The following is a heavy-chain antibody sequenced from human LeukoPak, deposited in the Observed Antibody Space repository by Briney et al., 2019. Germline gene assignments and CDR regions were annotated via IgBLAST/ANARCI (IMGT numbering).Heavy chain of an antibody. Sequence: SETLSLTCALYGWSFNDYYWDWLRQPPGKGLEWIGEINARGDTNYNPSLKSRVNISVDTSKKQFSLRLTSMIAADTALYYCARGQVPAARGYNWFDPWGQGTLVTVSS. CDR2: INARGDT. J-gene: IGHJ5*02. D-gene: IGHD2-2*01. CDR1: GWSFNDYY. CDR3: ARGQVPAARGYNWFDP. V-gene: IGHV4-34*01.